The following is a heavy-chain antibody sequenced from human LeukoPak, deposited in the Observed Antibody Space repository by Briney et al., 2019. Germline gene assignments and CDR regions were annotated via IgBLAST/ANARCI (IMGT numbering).Heavy chain of an antibody. V-gene: IGHV5-51*01. Sequence: PGESLQISCKGSGYSFTSYWIGWVRQLPGKGLEWMGIIYPGDSGTRYSPSFQGQVTISADKSISTAYLQWSSLKASDTAMYYCARLLGIYGDYSDGYYYYYMDVWGKGTTVTVSS. CDR3: ARLLGIYGDYSDGYYYYYMDV. J-gene: IGHJ6*03. CDR2: IYPGDSGT. CDR1: GYSFTSYW. D-gene: IGHD4-17*01.